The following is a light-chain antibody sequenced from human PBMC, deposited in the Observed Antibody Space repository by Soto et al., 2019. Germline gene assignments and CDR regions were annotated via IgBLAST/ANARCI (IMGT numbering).Light chain of an antibody. J-gene: IGKJ2*01. V-gene: IGKV1-9*01. Sequence: IQLTQSQSSLSASVGDRVTITCRASRGISDSLAWYQQKPGKAPNLLIYAASTLQSGVPSRFSGSGSGTDFTLTITSLQPEDFSTYFCQQLNSFPYTFGQGTRLEI. CDR1: RGISDS. CDR3: QQLNSFPYT. CDR2: AAS.